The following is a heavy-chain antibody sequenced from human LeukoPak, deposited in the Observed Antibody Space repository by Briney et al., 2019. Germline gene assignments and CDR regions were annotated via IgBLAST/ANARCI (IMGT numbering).Heavy chain of an antibody. V-gene: IGHV1-2*02. D-gene: IGHD4-11*01. CDR1: GYTFTGYY. Sequence: GASVKVSCKASGYTFTGYYMHWVRQAPGQGLEWMGWINPSSGDTNYAQKFQGRVTMTRDTSISTAYMELSRLRSDDTAVYYCARMSDSNNGGVDPWGQGTLVTVSS. CDR2: INPSSGDT. J-gene: IGHJ5*02. CDR3: ARMSDSNNGGVDP.